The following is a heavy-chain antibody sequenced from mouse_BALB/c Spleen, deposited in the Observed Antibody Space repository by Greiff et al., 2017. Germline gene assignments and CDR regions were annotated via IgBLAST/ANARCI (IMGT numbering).Heavy chain of an antibody. V-gene: IGHV3-8*02. CDR1: GYSITSGY. CDR3: ARSLTTASYAMDY. D-gene: IGHD1-2*01. CDR2: ISYSGST. Sequence: VQLKESGPSLVKPSQTLSLTCSVTGYSITSGYWNWIRKFPGNKLEYMGYISYSGSTYYNPSLKSRISITRDTSKNQYYLQLNSVTTEDTATYCCARSLTTASYAMDYWGQGTSVTVSS. J-gene: IGHJ4*01.